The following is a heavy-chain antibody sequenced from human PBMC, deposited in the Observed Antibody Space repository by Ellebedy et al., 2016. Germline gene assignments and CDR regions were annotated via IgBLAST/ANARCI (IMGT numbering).Heavy chain of an antibody. V-gene: IGHV1-69*13. J-gene: IGHJ2*01. CDR3: ASGGRGYFDL. D-gene: IGHD2-15*01. CDR1: RGSNYA. CDR2: IIPMFGTT. Sequence: ASVKVSCKASRGSNYAITWVRQAPGQGLEWMGGIIPMFGTTNYAQKFQGRLTITADESTRTAYMELSSLRSEDLALYYCASGGRGYFDLWGRGTLVTV.